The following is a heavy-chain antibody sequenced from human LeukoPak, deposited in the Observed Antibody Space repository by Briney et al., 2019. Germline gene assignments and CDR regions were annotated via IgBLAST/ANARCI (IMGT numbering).Heavy chain of an antibody. CDR1: DGPISSRNYF. V-gene: IGHV4-39*01. D-gene: IGHD1-26*01. CDR3: ARHPKHSGNQYGGVFDY. J-gene: IGHJ4*02. Sequence: PSETLSLTCTVSDGPISSRNYFWGWIRQPPGKGLEWIGSFYYSEDTYYNPSLKSRVTISVDTSKNQFSLKVTSVTAADTAVYYCARHPKHSGNQYGGVFDYWGQGSLVSVSS. CDR2: FYYSEDT.